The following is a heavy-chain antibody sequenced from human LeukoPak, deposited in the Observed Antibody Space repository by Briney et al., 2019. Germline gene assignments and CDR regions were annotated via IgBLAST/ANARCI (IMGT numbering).Heavy chain of an antibody. J-gene: IGHJ6*02. D-gene: IGHD6-13*01. Sequence: SGPTLVKPTQTLTLTCTFSGFSLSTSGMCVSWIRQPTGKALEWLARIDWDDDKYYSTSLKTRLTISKDTSKNQVVLTMTNMDPVDTATYYCARIPGIAAAGYYYYYGMDVWGQGTTVTVSS. CDR3: ARIPGIAAAGYYYYYGMDV. CDR2: IDWDDDK. V-gene: IGHV2-70*11. CDR1: GFSLSTSGMC.